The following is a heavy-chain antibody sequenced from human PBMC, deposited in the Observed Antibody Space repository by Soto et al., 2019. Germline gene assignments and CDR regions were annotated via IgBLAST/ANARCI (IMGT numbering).Heavy chain of an antibody. CDR1: GGTFSSYA. V-gene: IGHV1-69*06. D-gene: IGHD3-22*01. J-gene: IGHJ4*02. Sequence: QVQLVQSGAEVQKPGSLVKVSCKASGGTFSSYAISWVRQAPGQGLEWMGGIIPIFGTANYAQKFQGRVTITADKSTSTAHMELSSLRSEDTAVYYCARDLGYYDSSGSQTDYWGQGTLVTVSS. CDR2: IIPIFGTA. CDR3: ARDLGYYDSSGSQTDY.